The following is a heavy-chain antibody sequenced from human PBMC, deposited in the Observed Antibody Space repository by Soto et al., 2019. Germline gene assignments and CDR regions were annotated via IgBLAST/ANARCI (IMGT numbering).Heavy chain of an antibody. Sequence: ASVKVSFKASGYTFTSYGISWVRQAPGQGLEWMGWISAYNGNANYAQKLQGRVTMTTDTSTSTAYMELRSLRSDDTAVYYCARGTQDSIYDFWSGYYFDYWGQGTLVTVSS. CDR3: ARGTQDSIYDFWSGYYFDY. J-gene: IGHJ4*02. V-gene: IGHV1-18*01. D-gene: IGHD3-3*01. CDR1: GYTFTSYG. CDR2: ISAYNGNA.